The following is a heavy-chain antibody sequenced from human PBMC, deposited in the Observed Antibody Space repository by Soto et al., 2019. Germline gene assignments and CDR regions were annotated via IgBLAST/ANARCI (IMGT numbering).Heavy chain of an antibody. CDR2: IRSKAYGGTT. D-gene: IGHD1-26*01. CDR1: GFTFGDYA. CDR3: TRGGQEWELLAFDI. V-gene: IGHV3-49*03. J-gene: IGHJ3*02. Sequence: GWSLRLSCTASGFTFGDYAMSWFRQAPGKGLEWVGFIRSKAYGGTTEYAASVKGRFTISRDDSKSIAYLQMNSLKTKDTAVYYCTRGGQEWELLAFDIWGQGTMVTVSS.